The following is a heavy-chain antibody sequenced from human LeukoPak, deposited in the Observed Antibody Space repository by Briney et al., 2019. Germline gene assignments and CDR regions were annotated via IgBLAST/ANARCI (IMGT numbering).Heavy chain of an antibody. D-gene: IGHD2-8*01. Sequence: GGSLRLSCAGSGFTFSSYEMNWVRQAPGKGLEWVSYINSGSSTIYYAPSVKGRFTISRDNAKNSLYLQMNSLRAEDTAVYYCAKLYSYYYYYMDVWGKGTTVTISS. CDR3: AKLYSYYYYYMDV. CDR1: GFTFSSYE. J-gene: IGHJ6*03. CDR2: INSGSSTI. V-gene: IGHV3-48*03.